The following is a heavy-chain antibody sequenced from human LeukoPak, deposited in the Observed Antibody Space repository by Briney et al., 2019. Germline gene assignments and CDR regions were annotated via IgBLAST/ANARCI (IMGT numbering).Heavy chain of an antibody. J-gene: IGHJ4*02. Sequence: PGGSLRLSCAASGFSFSSYSMNWVRQAPGKGLEWVSYISHTGSTMSYADSVKGRFTISRDNARNSLYLQMNSLRAEDTAVYYCAKVEGASKASVYWGQGALVTVSS. D-gene: IGHD1-1*01. CDR3: AKVEGASKASVY. CDR1: GFSFSSYS. V-gene: IGHV3-48*04. CDR2: ISHTGSTM.